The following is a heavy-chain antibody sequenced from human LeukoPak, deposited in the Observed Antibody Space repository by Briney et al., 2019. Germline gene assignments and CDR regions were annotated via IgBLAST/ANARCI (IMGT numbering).Heavy chain of an antibody. CDR1: GGSISSYY. J-gene: IGHJ6*03. Sequence: SETLSLTCTVSGGSISSYYWSWIRQPAGKGLEWIGRIYTSGSTNYNPSLKSRVTMSVDTSKNQFSLKLSSVTAADTAVYYCASCSGGSCYSADYYCYYMDVWGKGTTVTVSS. CDR2: IYTSGST. D-gene: IGHD2-15*01. V-gene: IGHV4-4*07. CDR3: ASCSGGSCYSADYYCYYMDV.